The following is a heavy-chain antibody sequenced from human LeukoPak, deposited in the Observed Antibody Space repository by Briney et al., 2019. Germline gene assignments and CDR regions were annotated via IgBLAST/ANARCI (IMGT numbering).Heavy chain of an antibody. D-gene: IGHD4-23*01. Sequence: PGGSLRLSCAASEFTFSNYWIHLVRQAPGKGLVWASRINSDGSITSYADSVKGRFTISRDNTKNTLYLQMNNLRAEDTAVYYCAREDHSVGFFDYWGQGTLVTVSS. CDR3: AREDHSVGFFDY. CDR1: EFTFSNYW. CDR2: INSDGSIT. J-gene: IGHJ4*02. V-gene: IGHV3-74*01.